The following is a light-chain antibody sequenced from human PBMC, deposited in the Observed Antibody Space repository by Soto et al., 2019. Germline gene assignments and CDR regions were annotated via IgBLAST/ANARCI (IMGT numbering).Light chain of an antibody. V-gene: IGKV3-20*01. J-gene: IGKJ3*01. Sequence: EMVLTQSPGTLSLSPGDRATLSCRASQSVSSSYLAWYQQKPGQAPRLLIYGASSRATGIPDRFSGSGSGTDFTLTISRLEPEDFAVYYCQQYGSSPPFTFGPGTKVDIK. CDR3: QQYGSSPPFT. CDR1: QSVSSSY. CDR2: GAS.